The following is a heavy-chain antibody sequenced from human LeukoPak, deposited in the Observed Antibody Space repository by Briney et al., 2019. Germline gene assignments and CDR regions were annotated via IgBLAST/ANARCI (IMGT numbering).Heavy chain of an antibody. CDR1: GFTFSSDA. CDR2: ISGSGGSK. CDR3: PKERHWGTPAAHAKSYFDY. J-gene: IGHJ4*02. D-gene: IGHD2-2*01. Sequence: GGSPRLSYTTSGFTFSSDAMSRVRQAPRTGLYRASPISGSGGSKYYAASVKDRFTISRANSKHTLYLQMTSPSAEDTAVCSCPKERHWGTPAAHAKSYFDYWGPGTLVPVSS. V-gene: IGHV3-23*01.